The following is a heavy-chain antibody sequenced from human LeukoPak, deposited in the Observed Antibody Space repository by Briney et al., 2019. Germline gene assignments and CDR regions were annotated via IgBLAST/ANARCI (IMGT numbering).Heavy chain of an antibody. V-gene: IGHV3-23*01. J-gene: IGHJ4*02. Sequence: GGSLRLSCAASGFTFSSYAMSWVRQAPGKGLEWVSAISGSGGSTYYADSVKGRISISRDNSKNTLFLQMDSPRVEDTAIYYCARDNNWGSTHYWGQGTLVTVSS. CDR2: ISGSGGST. CDR3: ARDNNWGSTHY. D-gene: IGHD7-27*01. CDR1: GFTFSSYA.